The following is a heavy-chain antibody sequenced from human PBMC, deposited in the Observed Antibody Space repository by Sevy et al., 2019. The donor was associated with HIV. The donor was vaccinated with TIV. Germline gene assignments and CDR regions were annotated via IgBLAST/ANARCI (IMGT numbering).Heavy chain of an antibody. Sequence: ASVKVSCKASGYSITDYYMHWVRQAPGLGLEWMGRINPKSGDTNTAQKFQGRVTMTRETSINTAYMELTRLTFDDTAVYYCATTMIRGQRSGNVLDVWGQGTTVTVSS. CDR3: ATTMIRGQRSGNVLDV. CDR2: INPKSGDT. D-gene: IGHD3-10*01. J-gene: IGHJ6*02. CDR1: GYSITDYY. V-gene: IGHV1-2*06.